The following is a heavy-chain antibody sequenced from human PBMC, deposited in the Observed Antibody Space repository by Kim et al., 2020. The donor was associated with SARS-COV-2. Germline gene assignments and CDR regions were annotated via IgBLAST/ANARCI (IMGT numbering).Heavy chain of an antibody. Sequence: SETLSLTCTVSGGSISSSTYYWVWIRQPPGKGLEYIGSIYYSGNTYYNPSRKSRVNISVDTSKNRFSLKLSSVTAADTAVYYCERHRYSSRGDIDYWGQGTLVTLSS. CDR1: GGSISSSTYY. J-gene: IGHJ4*02. CDR3: ERHRYSSRGDIDY. CDR2: IYYSGNT. D-gene: IGHD6-13*01. V-gene: IGHV4-39*01.